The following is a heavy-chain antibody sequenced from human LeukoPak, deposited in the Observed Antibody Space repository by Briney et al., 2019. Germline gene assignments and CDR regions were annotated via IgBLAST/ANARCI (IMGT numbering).Heavy chain of an antibody. Sequence: ASVKVSCKASGYTFIGYYMHWVRQAPGQGLEWMGWINPNSGGTNYAQKFQGRVTMTRDTSISTAYMELSRLRSDDTAVYYCATLEYSSSSGHYYYYYMDVWGKGTTVTVSS. CDR1: GYTFIGYY. J-gene: IGHJ6*03. D-gene: IGHD6-6*01. CDR3: ATLEYSSSSGHYYYYYMDV. CDR2: INPNSGGT. V-gene: IGHV1-2*02.